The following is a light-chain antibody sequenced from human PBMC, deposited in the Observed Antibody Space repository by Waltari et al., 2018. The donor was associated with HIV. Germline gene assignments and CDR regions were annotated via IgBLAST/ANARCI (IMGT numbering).Light chain of an antibody. V-gene: IGKV3-15*01. Sequence: EILMTQSPATLSVSPGGGGTLSCRASQTVHSNLAWFQQKPGQAPRLLIYAASTRATDIPDRFSASGSGTEFTLTISSLQSEDFAVYFCQQYHKWPEIFGQGTKLEIK. CDR3: QQYHKWPEI. CDR2: AAS. J-gene: IGKJ2*01. CDR1: QTVHSN.